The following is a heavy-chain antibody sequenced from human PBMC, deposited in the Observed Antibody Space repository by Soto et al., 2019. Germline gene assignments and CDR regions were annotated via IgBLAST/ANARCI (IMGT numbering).Heavy chain of an antibody. J-gene: IGHJ4*02. CDR3: AKDRSSTSCYAFDY. D-gene: IGHD2-2*01. V-gene: IGHV3-23*01. Sequence: GALRISCCGSGFTFSRFAIGWGRQAPGKGLEWVSGINSRAGTTYYADSVKGRFTISRDNSKNTLYLQMNSLTAEDTAVYYCAKDRSSTSCYAFDYWGRGTLVTVSS. CDR1: GFTFSRFA. CDR2: INSRAGTT.